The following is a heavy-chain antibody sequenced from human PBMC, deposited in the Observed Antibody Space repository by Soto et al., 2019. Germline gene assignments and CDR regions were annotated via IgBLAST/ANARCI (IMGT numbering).Heavy chain of an antibody. CDR1: GFTLTSYG. Sequence: QDQLVQSGVEVKKPGASVKVSCKASGFTLTSYGISWVRQAPGEGLEWRGWISAYNGNTDYAQKLQDRVTMTTDTNTNTAYMELRSLRSDDTAVYYCARDGPASSAGRRYYYGMDVWGQGTTVTVSS. D-gene: IGHD6-6*01. CDR2: ISAYNGNT. CDR3: ARDGPASSAGRRYYYGMDV. J-gene: IGHJ6*02. V-gene: IGHV1-18*01.